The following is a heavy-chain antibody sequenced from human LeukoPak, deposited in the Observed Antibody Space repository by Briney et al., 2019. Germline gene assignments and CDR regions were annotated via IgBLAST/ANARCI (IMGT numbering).Heavy chain of an antibody. CDR3: APDRFDP. Sequence: ASVKISCKVSGHTFTDYYMHWVQQAPGKGLEWMGLVDPEDGETIYAEKFQGRVTITADTSTDTTYMKLSSLRSEDTAVYYCAPDRFDPWGKGTLVTVSS. J-gene: IGHJ5*02. CDR2: VDPEDGET. V-gene: IGHV1-69-2*01. CDR1: GHTFTDYY.